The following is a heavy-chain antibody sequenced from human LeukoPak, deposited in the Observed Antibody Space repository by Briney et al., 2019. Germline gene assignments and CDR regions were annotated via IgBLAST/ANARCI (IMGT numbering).Heavy chain of an antibody. V-gene: IGHV3-23*01. D-gene: IGHD2-2*01. CDR1: GFTFSSYA. J-gene: IGHJ4*02. Sequence: GGSLRLSCAASGFTFSSYAMSWVRQAPGEGLEWVSAISGSGGSTYYADSVKGRFTISRDNSKNTLYLQMNSLRAEDTAVYYCAKDGYQLLSSYFDYWGQGTLVTVSS. CDR3: AKDGYQLLSSYFDY. CDR2: ISGSGGST.